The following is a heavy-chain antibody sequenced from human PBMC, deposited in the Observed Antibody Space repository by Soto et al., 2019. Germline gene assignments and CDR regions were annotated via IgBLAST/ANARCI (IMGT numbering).Heavy chain of an antibody. CDR2: IYRTGST. CDR3: ASRDPGTSVDY. J-gene: IGHJ4*02. D-gene: IGHD1-7*01. CDR1: GGSFTSNNW. Sequence: SETLSLTCAVSGGSFTSNNWWTWVRQPPGQGLEWVGEIYRTGSTNYNPSLKSRVTISLDKSENQFSLKVTSLTAADTAVYYCASRDPGTSVDYWGQGTLVTVS. V-gene: IGHV4-4*02.